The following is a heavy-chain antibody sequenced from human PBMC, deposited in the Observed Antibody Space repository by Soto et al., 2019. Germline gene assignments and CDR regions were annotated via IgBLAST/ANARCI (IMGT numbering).Heavy chain of an antibody. J-gene: IGHJ4*02. Sequence: PGGSLRLSCAASGFTFRDYCMSWMRQAPGKGLEWVSYISRSGGTRYYADSVKGRFTISRDNAKNSLYMKMNSLRAEDTAVYYCERAAKGHPVDYRCQGTLVTVSS. V-gene: IGHV3-11*01. CDR3: ERAAKGHPVDY. CDR1: GFTFRDYC. CDR2: ISRSGGTR.